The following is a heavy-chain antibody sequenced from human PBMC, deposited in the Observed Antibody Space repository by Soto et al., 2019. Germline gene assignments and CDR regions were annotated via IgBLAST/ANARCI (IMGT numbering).Heavy chain of an antibody. D-gene: IGHD2-21*02. J-gene: IGHJ6*02. CDR2: IIPIFGTA. CDR3: ARGPYCGGDCYFNYYYYYGMDV. Sequence: QVQLVQSGAEVKKPGSSVKVSCKASGGTFSSYAISWVRQAPGQGLEWMGGIIPIFGTANYAQKFQGRVTITADESTSTAYMELSSLRSEDTAVYYCARGPYCGGDCYFNYYYYYGMDVWGQGTTVTVSS. CDR1: GGTFSSYA. V-gene: IGHV1-69*01.